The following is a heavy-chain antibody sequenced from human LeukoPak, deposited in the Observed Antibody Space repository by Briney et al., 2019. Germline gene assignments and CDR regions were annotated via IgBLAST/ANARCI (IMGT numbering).Heavy chain of an antibody. CDR1: GFTVSSIY. Sequence: GASLRLSCAASGFTVSSIYMRWVRQAPGKGLEWVSVIYRGGTTYYADSVKGRFTISRDNSKNTLYLQMNSLRAEDTAVYYCAREYGDHVYYWGQGTLVTVPS. CDR3: AREYGDHVYY. CDR2: IYRGGTT. V-gene: IGHV3-66*01. J-gene: IGHJ4*02. D-gene: IGHD4-17*01.